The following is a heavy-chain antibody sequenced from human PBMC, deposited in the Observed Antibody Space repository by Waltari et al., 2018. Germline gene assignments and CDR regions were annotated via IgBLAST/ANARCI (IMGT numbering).Heavy chain of an antibody. V-gene: IGHV4-38-2*01. J-gene: IGHJ2*01. CDR2: IYHSGRT. Sequence: QVQLQESGPGLVKPSETLSLTCAVSGYSISSGYYWGWIRQPPGKGLEWIGSIYHSGRTSYNPSLKSRVTISVDTSKNQFSLKLSSVTAADTAVYYCARRVGYSSSWPARLNWYFDLWGRGTLVTVSS. CDR3: ARRVGYSSSWPARLNWYFDL. CDR1: GYSISSGYY. D-gene: IGHD6-13*01.